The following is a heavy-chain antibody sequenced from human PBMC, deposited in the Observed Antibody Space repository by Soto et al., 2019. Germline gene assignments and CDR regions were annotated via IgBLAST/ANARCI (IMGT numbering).Heavy chain of an antibody. D-gene: IGHD1-26*01. CDR3: AKEGGLSGSYYISSSYYFDY. Sequence: GGSLRLSCVASGSTFSSYGMHWVRQAPGKGLEWVAIISYDGSNTYYADSVKGRFTISRDNSKNTLYLQMNSLRAEDTSVYYCAKEGGLSGSYYISSSYYFDYWGQGTLVTVSS. CDR2: ISYDGSNT. J-gene: IGHJ4*02. V-gene: IGHV3-30*18. CDR1: GSTFSSYG.